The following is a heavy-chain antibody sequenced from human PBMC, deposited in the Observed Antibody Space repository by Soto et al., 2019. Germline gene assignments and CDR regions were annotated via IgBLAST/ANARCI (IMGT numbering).Heavy chain of an antibody. CDR1: GGSISSGGYY. D-gene: IGHD3-22*01. J-gene: IGHJ3*02. Sequence: SETLSLTCTVSGGSISSGGYYWSWIRQHPGKGLEWIGYIYYSGSTYYNQSLKSRVTISVDTSKNQFSLKLSSVTAADTAVYYRARRYYDSTYAFDIWGQGTMVTVSS. V-gene: IGHV4-31*03. CDR2: IYYSGST. CDR3: ARRYYDSTYAFDI.